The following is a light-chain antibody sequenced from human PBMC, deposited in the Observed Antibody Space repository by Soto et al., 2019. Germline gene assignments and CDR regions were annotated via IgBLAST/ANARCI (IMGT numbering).Light chain of an antibody. CDR2: EVS. Sequence: QSVLTQPASVSGSPGQSITISCTGTSIDIGDYTYVSWYQQYPGKAPQLMIYEVSNRPSGVSNRFSGSKSGNTASLTISGLQAEDEADYYCSSYTSTATLVFGTATKATV. CDR1: SIDIGDYTY. CDR3: SSYTSTATLV. J-gene: IGLJ1*01. V-gene: IGLV2-14*01.